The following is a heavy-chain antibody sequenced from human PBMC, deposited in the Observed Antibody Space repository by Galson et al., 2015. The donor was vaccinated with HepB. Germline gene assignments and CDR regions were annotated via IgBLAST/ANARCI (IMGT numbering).Heavy chain of an antibody. D-gene: IGHD3-10*01. Sequence: SLRLSCAASEFSFEGYDMHWVRQVPGKGLEWVSSISWNSGSIGYADSVKGRFTISRDNAKNSLYRQMNSLRGEDTALYYCAKDLLVRGGHYYGMDVWGQGTTVTVSS. CDR3: AKDLLVRGGHYYGMDV. CDR2: ISWNSGSI. V-gene: IGHV3-9*01. CDR1: EFSFEGYD. J-gene: IGHJ6*02.